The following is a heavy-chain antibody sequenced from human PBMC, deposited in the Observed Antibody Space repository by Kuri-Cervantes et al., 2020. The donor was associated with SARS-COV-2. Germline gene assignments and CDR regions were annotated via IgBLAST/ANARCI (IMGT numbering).Heavy chain of an antibody. Sequence: GGSLRLSCAASGFTFSSYSMNWVRQAPGKGLGWVSAISGSGGSTYYADSVKGRFTISRDNSKNTLYLQMNTLKTEDTAVFYCARDASYSGTYGSFQHWGQGTLVTVSS. CDR3: ARDASYSGTYGSFQH. J-gene: IGHJ1*01. V-gene: IGHV3-23*01. CDR1: GFTFSSYS. D-gene: IGHD1-26*01. CDR2: ISGSGGST.